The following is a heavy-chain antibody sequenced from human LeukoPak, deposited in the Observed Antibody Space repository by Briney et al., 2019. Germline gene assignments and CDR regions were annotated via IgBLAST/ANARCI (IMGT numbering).Heavy chain of an antibody. Sequence: SETLSLTCAVYGGSFSGYYWSWIRQPPGKGLEWIGEINHSGSTNYNPSLKSRVTISVDTSKNQFSLKLSSVTAADTAVYYCARALVTTRWVYYYYMDVWGKGTTVTVSS. D-gene: IGHD4-17*01. J-gene: IGHJ6*03. CDR1: GGSFSGYY. V-gene: IGHV4-34*01. CDR2: INHSGST. CDR3: ARALVTTRWVYYYYMDV.